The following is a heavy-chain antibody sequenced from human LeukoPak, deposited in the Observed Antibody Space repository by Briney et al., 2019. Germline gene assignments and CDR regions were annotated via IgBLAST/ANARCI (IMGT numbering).Heavy chain of an antibody. CDR3: AKDRRYCSSTSCMAIDY. D-gene: IGHD2-2*01. CDR2: IRYDGSNK. Sequence: GGSLRLSCAASGFTFSSYGMHRVRQAPGKGLEWVAFIRYDGSNKYYADSVKGRFTISRDNSKNTLYLQMNSLRAEDTAVYYCAKDRRYCSSTSCMAIDYWGQGTLVTVSS. J-gene: IGHJ4*02. CDR1: GFTFSSYG. V-gene: IGHV3-30*02.